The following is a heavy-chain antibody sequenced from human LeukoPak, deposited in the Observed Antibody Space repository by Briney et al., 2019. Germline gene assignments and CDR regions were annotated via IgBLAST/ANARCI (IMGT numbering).Heavy chain of an antibody. D-gene: IGHD6-6*01. CDR3: TRSPEFYSSSSVWFDP. Sequence: SQTLSLTCAISGDSVSSNSAAWNWIRQSPSRGLEWLGRTYYRSKWYNDYAVSVKSRITINPDTSKNQFSLQLNSVTPEDTAVYYCTRSPEFYSSSSVWFDPWGQGTLVTVSS. CDR2: TYYRSKWYN. V-gene: IGHV6-1*01. CDR1: GDSVSSNSAA. J-gene: IGHJ5*02.